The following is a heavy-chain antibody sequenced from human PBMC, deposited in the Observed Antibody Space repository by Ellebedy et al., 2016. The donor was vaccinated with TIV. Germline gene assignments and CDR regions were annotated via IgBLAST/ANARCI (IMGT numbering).Heavy chain of an antibody. Sequence: SVKVSXXASGGTSSSYTISWVRQAPGQGLEWMGGIIPTFGTANYAQKFQDRVTITADESTRTAYMELSSLRSEDTAVYYCARDFLRAPDGSESYNNWFDPWGQGTLVTVSS. CDR2: IIPTFGTA. V-gene: IGHV1-69*13. CDR1: GGTSSSYT. D-gene: IGHD3-10*01. CDR3: ARDFLRAPDGSESYNNWFDP. J-gene: IGHJ5*02.